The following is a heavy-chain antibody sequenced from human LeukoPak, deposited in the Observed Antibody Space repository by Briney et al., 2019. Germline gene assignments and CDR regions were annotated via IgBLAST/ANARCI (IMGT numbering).Heavy chain of an antibody. Sequence: SVKVSCKASGGTFSSYAISWVRQAPGQGLEWMGGVIPIFSTANYAQRFQGRVTITTDESTSTAYMELSSLRSEDTAVYYCARVSDSSGYLDYWGQGTLVTVSS. D-gene: IGHD3-22*01. J-gene: IGHJ4*02. V-gene: IGHV1-69*05. CDR1: GGTFSSYA. CDR2: VIPIFSTA. CDR3: ARVSDSSGYLDY.